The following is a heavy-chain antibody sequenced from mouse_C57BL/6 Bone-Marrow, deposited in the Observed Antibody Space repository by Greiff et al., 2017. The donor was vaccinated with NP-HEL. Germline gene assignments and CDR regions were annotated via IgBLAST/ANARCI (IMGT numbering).Heavy chain of an antibody. CDR2: ISGGGGNT. J-gene: IGHJ2*01. V-gene: IGHV5-9*01. CDR1: GFTFSSYT. Sequence: EVKLMESGGGLVKPGGSLKLSCAASGFTFSSYTMSWVRQTPEKRLEWVATISGGGGNTYYPDSVKGRFTISRDNAKNTLYLQMSSLRSEDTALYYCARAYYYGSSSNWEDFDYWGQGTTLTVSS. D-gene: IGHD1-1*01. CDR3: ARAYYYGSSSNWEDFDY.